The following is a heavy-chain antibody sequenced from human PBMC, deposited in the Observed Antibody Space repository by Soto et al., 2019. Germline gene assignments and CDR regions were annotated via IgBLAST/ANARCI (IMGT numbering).Heavy chain of an antibody. CDR1: GYTFTSYV. CDR2: ISAYNGNT. V-gene: IGHV1-18*04. CDR3: ARAYRSRLYGWSDQ. J-gene: IGHJ4*02. Sequence: ASVKVSCKASGYTFTSYVVSLVLHSPGQWLEWMGWISAYNGNTNYAQKLQGRVTMTTDTSTSTAYMELRSLRSDDTAVYYCARAYRSRLYGWSDQWGTGTMLTVSS. D-gene: IGHD6-13*01.